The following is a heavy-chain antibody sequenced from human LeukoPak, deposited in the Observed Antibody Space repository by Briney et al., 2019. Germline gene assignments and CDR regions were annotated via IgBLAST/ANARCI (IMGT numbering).Heavy chain of an antibody. D-gene: IGHD4-23*01. Sequence: SETLSLTCTVSGGSFSTDYWSWIRQPPGKGLEWIGYIYYSGFTDYNPSLKSRVTMSVDTSKNQFSLKLSSVTAADTAVYYCARGKELLRWPKSVDYWGQGTLVTVSS. CDR3: ARGKELLRWPKSVDY. CDR2: IYYSGFT. J-gene: IGHJ4*02. CDR1: GGSFSTDY. V-gene: IGHV4-59*12.